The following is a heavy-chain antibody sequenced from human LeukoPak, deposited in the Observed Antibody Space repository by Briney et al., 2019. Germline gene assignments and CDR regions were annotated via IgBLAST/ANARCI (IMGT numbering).Heavy chain of an antibody. Sequence: SETLSLTCTVSGGSISSYYWSWIRQPPGKGLEWIGYIYTSGSTNYNPSLKSRVTISVDTSKNQFSLKLSSVTAADTAVYYCARHRMAVGGDYYYYYMDVWDKGTTVTVSS. J-gene: IGHJ6*03. CDR3: ARHRMAVGGDYYYYYMDV. V-gene: IGHV4-4*09. D-gene: IGHD1-26*01. CDR2: IYTSGST. CDR1: GGSISSYY.